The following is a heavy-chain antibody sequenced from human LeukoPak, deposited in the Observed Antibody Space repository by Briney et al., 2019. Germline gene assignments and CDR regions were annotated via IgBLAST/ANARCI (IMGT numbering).Heavy chain of an antibody. CDR3: AREGDSSGYFDAFDI. CDR2: IYHSGST. J-gene: IGHJ3*02. Sequence: PSGTLSLTCAVSGGSISSSNWWSWVRQPPGKGLEWIGEIYHSGSTNYNPSLKSRVTISVDKSKNQFSLKLSSVTAADTAVYYCAREGDSSGYFDAFDIWGQGTMVTVSS. V-gene: IGHV4-4*02. CDR1: GGSISSSNW. D-gene: IGHD3-22*01.